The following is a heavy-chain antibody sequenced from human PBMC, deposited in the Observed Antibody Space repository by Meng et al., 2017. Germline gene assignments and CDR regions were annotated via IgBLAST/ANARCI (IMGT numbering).Heavy chain of an antibody. CDR3: ARVVYSSGWSFDY. Sequence: VQVVESGGGVVQPGRSLRLSCAASGFTFSSYGMHWVRQAPGKGLEWVGVIWYDGSNKYYADSVKGRFTISRDNSKNTLYLQMNSLRAEDTAVYYCARVVYSSGWSFDYWGQGTLVTVSS. V-gene: IGHV3-33*01. J-gene: IGHJ4*02. CDR2: IWYDGSNK. D-gene: IGHD6-19*01. CDR1: GFTFSSYG.